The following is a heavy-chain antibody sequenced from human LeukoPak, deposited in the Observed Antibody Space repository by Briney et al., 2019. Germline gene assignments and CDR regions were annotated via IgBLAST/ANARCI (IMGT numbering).Heavy chain of an antibody. CDR2: ISGSGGST. Sequence: GGSLRLTCAASGFTFSSYAMSWVRQAPGKGLEWVSAISGSGGSTYYADSVKGRFTISRDNSKNTLYLRMNSLRAEDTAVYYCAKAVVVAATYAYGGDAIDYWGQGTLVTVSS. D-gene: IGHD2-15*01. J-gene: IGHJ4*02. CDR3: AKAVVVAATYAYGGDAIDY. CDR1: GFTFSSYA. V-gene: IGHV3-23*01.